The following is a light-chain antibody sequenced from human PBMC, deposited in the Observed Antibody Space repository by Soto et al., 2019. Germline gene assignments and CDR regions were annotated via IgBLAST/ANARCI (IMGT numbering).Light chain of an antibody. CDR3: SSYTTSNTRQIV. CDR2: DVS. V-gene: IGLV2-14*01. J-gene: IGLJ1*01. Sequence: SVLTQPPSASGSPGQSVTISCTGTSSDVGGYNYVSWYQQHPGKAPKFMIYDVSNRPSGVSNRFSGSKSGNTASLTISGLQAEDEADYYCSSYTTSNTRQIVFGTGTKVTVL. CDR1: SSDVGGYNY.